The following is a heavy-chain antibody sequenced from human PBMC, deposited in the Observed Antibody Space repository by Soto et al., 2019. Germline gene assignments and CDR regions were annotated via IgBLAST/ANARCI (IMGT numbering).Heavy chain of an antibody. D-gene: IGHD3-16*01. CDR1: GFTFDDNA. V-gene: IGHV3-9*01. Sequence: GGSLRLSCAVSGFTFDDNAMHWVRQAPEKGLEWVSGINWKSDIGYADSVKGRFTISRDNAENSLYLQMNSLRAEDTALYYYAISQDRGGRTTFIYWGQGTQVTVSP. J-gene: IGHJ4*02. CDR3: AISQDRGGRTTFIY. CDR2: INWKSDI.